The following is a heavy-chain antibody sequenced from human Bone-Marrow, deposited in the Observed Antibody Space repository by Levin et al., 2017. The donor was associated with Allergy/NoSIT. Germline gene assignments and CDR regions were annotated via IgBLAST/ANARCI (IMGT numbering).Heavy chain of an antibody. CDR3: ARIPLGTPDAVITRGAFDY. D-gene: IGHD3-16*01. J-gene: IGHJ4*02. V-gene: IGHV1-2*06. CDR1: GYTFIGYY. Sequence: ASVKVSCKASGYTFIGYYIHWLRQAPGQGLEWMGRINPNSGGTNIAQKFQGRVTMTRDTSISTAFMDLSGLTSDDTAIYYCARIPLGTPDAVITRGAFDYWGQGTLVTVSS. CDR2: INPNSGGT.